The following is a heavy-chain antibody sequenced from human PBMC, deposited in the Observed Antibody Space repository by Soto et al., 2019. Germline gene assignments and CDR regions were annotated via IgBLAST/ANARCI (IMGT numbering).Heavy chain of an antibody. V-gene: IGHV1-2*02. CDR1: AYTFSDYY. CDR3: ARAHASSSGVDY. Sequence: ASVKVSCKSSAYTFSDYYIHWVRQVPGQGLEWMGWINPNNGGTNYAHKFQGRVTMTRDTSISTAYMELSRLRSDDTAVYYCARAHASSSGVDYYGQGTLVTVSS. D-gene: IGHD6-6*01. CDR2: INPNNGGT. J-gene: IGHJ4*02.